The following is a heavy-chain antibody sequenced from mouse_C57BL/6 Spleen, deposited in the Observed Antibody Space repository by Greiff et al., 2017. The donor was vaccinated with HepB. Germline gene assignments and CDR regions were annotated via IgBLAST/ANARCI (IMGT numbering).Heavy chain of an antibody. CDR3: ARDYYGSRGYFDY. J-gene: IGHJ2*01. D-gene: IGHD1-1*01. Sequence: VQLQQPGAELVKPGASVKMSCKASGYTFTSYWITWVKQRPGQGLEWIGDIYPGSGSTNYNEKFKSKATLTVDTSSSTAYMQLSSLTSEDSAVYYCARDYYGSRGYFDYWGQGTTLTVSS. CDR2: IYPGSGST. CDR1: GYTFTSYW. V-gene: IGHV1-55*01.